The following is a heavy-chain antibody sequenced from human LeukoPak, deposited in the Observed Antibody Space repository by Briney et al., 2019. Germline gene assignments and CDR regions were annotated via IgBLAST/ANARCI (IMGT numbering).Heavy chain of an antibody. CDR2: TYYRSKWFN. Sequence: SQTLSLTCAISGDSVSSISAAWNWIRQSPSRGLEWLGRTYYRSKWFNDYAVSLKSRITINPDTSKNQVSLQLNSVTPEDTAVYYCARRRQDLDDNYGVDVWGQGTTVTVSS. CDR1: GDSVSSISAA. V-gene: IGHV6-1*01. CDR3: ARRRQDLDDNYGVDV. D-gene: IGHD1-1*01. J-gene: IGHJ6*02.